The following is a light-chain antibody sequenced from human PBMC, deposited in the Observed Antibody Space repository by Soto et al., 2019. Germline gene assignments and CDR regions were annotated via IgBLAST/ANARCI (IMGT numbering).Light chain of an antibody. CDR3: SSYTSSSIYV. Sequence: QSVLTQPPSVSRSPGQSVTISCTGTSNDVGSYNRVSWYQQPPGTAPKLLIYEVSNRPSGVPDRFSGSKSGNTASLTISGLKAEDEADYYGSSYTSSSIYVFGTGTKVTVL. CDR2: EVS. J-gene: IGLJ1*01. CDR1: SNDVGSYNR. V-gene: IGLV2-18*02.